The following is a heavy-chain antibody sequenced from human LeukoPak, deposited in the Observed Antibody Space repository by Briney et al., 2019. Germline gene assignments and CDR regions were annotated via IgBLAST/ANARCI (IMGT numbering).Heavy chain of an antibody. J-gene: IGHJ2*01. D-gene: IGHD6-13*01. CDR2: INHSGST. CDR3: ARHVSSSWYSRDYWYFDL. V-gene: IGHV4-34*01. CDR1: GGSFSGYY. Sequence: SETLSLTCAVYGGSFSGYYWSWIRQPPGKGLEWIGEINHSGSTNYNPSLKSRVTISVDTSKNQFSLKLSSVTAADTAVYYCARHVSSSWYSRDYWYFDLWGRGTLVTVSS.